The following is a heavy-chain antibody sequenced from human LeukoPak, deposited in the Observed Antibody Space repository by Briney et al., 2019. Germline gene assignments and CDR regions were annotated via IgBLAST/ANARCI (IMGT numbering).Heavy chain of an antibody. CDR3: ARDDCSSTSCYTW. Sequence: SQTLSLTCTVSGGSISSGSYYWSWIRQPAGKGLEWIWRIYTSGSTNYNPSLKSRVTISVDTSKNQFSLKLSSVTAADTAVYYCARDDCSSTSCYTWWGQGTLVTVSS. V-gene: IGHV4-61*02. D-gene: IGHD2-2*02. CDR1: GGSISSGSYY. CDR2: IYTSGST. J-gene: IGHJ4*02.